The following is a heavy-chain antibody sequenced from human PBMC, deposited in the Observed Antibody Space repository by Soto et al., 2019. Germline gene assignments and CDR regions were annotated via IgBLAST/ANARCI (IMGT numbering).Heavy chain of an antibody. CDR3: AREITIFGVVSVPYYYGMDV. J-gene: IGHJ6*02. Sequence: ASVKVSCKASGYTFTSYGISWVRQAPGQGLEWMGWISAYNGNTNYAQKLQGRVTMTTDTSTSTAYMVLRSLRSDDTAVYYCAREITIFGVVSVPYYYGMDVWGQGTTVTVSS. D-gene: IGHD3-3*01. CDR2: ISAYNGNT. CDR1: GYTFTSYG. V-gene: IGHV1-18*01.